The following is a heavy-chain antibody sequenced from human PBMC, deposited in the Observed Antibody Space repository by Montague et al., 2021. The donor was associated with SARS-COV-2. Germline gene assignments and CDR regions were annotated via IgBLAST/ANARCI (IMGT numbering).Heavy chain of an antibody. Sequence: TLSLTCAVSGASITIGTYYWSWIRQPAGKGLEWIGRIYTSGSTNYNPSLRGRVAISMDTSLNQFSLNLDSVTAADTGVYYCVRDFQTTGTYGMDVWGQGATVTVSS. J-gene: IGHJ6*02. CDR1: GASITIGTYY. D-gene: IGHD1-1*01. CDR2: IYTSGST. V-gene: IGHV4-61*02. CDR3: VRDFQTTGTYGMDV.